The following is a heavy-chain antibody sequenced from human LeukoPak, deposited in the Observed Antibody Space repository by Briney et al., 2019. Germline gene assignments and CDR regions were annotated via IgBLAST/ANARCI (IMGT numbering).Heavy chain of an antibody. Sequence: GGSLRLSCAASGFTFSSYSMHWVRQAPGKGLEWVAVISYDGSNKYYADSVKGRFTISRDNSKNTLYLQMNSLRAEDTAVYYCARAEGTLDYWGQGTLVTVSS. J-gene: IGHJ4*02. CDR1: GFTFSSYS. V-gene: IGHV3-30*03. CDR3: ARAEGTLDY. CDR2: ISYDGSNK. D-gene: IGHD3-10*01.